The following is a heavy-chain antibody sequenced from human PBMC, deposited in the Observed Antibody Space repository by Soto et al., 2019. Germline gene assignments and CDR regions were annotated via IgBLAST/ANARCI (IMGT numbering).Heavy chain of an antibody. Sequence: QITLKESGPTLVKPTQTLTLTCTFSGFSLSTSGVGVGWISQPPGKALEWLALIYWDDDKRYSPSLKSRLTITKDTSKNQVVLTMTNMDPVDTATYYCAHKGSGSYDHAFDIWGQGTMVTVSS. CDR1: GFSLSTSGVG. V-gene: IGHV2-5*02. CDR2: IYWDDDK. CDR3: AHKGSGSYDHAFDI. D-gene: IGHD3-10*01. J-gene: IGHJ3*02.